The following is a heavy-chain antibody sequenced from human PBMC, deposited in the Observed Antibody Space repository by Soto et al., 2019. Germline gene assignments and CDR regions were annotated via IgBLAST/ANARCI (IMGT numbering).Heavy chain of an antibody. D-gene: IGHD3-10*01. CDR2: ISYDGSNK. V-gene: IGHV3-30*03. CDR3: ARYCVWLGAHPIDY. CDR1: GFTFSNYG. Sequence: QVQLVESGGGVVQPGGSLRLSCAASGFTFSNYGMHWVRQAPGKGLEWVAVISYDGSNKYYADSVKGRFTISRDNSKNALYLQLNSLTTEDTAVYYCARYCVWLGAHPIDYWCEGTLVTVSS. J-gene: IGHJ4*02.